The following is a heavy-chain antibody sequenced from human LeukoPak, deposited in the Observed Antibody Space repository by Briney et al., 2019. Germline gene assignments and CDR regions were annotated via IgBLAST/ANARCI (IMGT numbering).Heavy chain of an antibody. V-gene: IGHV3-20*01. CDR3: ARDWGIAVAGHYYYGMDV. Sequence: AGGSLRLSCAASGFTFDDYGMSWVRQAPGKGLEWVSGINWNGGSTGYADSVKGRFTISRDNAKNSLYLQMNSLRAEDTALYHCARDWGIAVAGHYYYGMDVWGQGTTVTVSS. CDR2: INWNGGST. J-gene: IGHJ6*02. D-gene: IGHD6-19*01. CDR1: GFTFDDYG.